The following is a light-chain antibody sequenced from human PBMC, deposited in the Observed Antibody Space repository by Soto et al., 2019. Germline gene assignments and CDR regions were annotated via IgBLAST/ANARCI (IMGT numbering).Light chain of an antibody. J-gene: IGKJ5*01. Sequence: IVLTQSPGTLSLSPGERATLSSSASQSVSSNLAWYQQKPGQAPRLLIYDASNRATGIPARFSGSGSGTDFTLTISSLEPEDFAVYYCQQRSNWLSITFGQGTRLEIK. CDR3: QQRSNWLSIT. CDR2: DAS. V-gene: IGKV3-11*01. CDR1: QSVSSN.